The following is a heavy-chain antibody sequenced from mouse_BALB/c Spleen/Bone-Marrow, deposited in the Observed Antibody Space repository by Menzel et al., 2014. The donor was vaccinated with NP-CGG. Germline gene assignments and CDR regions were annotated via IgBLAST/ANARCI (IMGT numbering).Heavy chain of an antibody. CDR1: DYAFTGYN. J-gene: IGHJ4*01. V-gene: IGHV1S135*01. Sequence: VQLQQSGPELVKPGASVKVSCKASDYAFTGYNMYWVKQSHGKSLEWIGYIDPYSGGTNYNQKFKGKATLTVDKSSSTAYMHFTSLTSEDSAFYYWERELSRARDYWGQGTSVTVSS. CDR3: ERELSRARDY. D-gene: IGHD1-1*01. CDR2: IDPYSGGT.